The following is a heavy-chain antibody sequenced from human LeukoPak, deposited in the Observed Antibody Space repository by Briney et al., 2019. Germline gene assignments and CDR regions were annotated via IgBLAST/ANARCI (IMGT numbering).Heavy chain of an antibody. D-gene: IGHD3-22*01. CDR2: IYYSGST. CDR3: ARESSGAYYYDSSGYIDY. V-gene: IGHV4-31*03. CDR1: GGPISSGGYY. Sequence: SETLSLTCTVSGGPISSGGYYWSWIRQHPGKGLEWIGYIYYSGSTYYNPSLKSRVTISVDTSKNQFSLKLSSVTAADTAVYYCARESSGAYYYDSSGYIDYWGQGTLVTVSS. J-gene: IGHJ4*02.